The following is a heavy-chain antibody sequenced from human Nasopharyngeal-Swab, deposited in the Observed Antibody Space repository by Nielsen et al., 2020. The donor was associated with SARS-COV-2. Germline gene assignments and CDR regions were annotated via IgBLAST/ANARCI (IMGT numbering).Heavy chain of an antibody. CDR1: GFTFDDYA. J-gene: IGHJ5*02. V-gene: IGHV3-9*01. CDR2: ISWNSGSI. Sequence: SLKIHCAASGFTFDDYAMHWVRQAPGKGLEWVSGISWNSGSIGYADSVKGRFTISRDNAKNSLYLQMNSLRAEDTALYYCAKGKEAIVVVPGILNWFDPWGQGTLVTVSS. CDR3: AKGKEAIVVVPGILNWFDP. D-gene: IGHD2-2*01.